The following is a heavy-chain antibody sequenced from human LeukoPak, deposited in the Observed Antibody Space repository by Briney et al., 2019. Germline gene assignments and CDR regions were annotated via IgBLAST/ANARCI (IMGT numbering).Heavy chain of an antibody. V-gene: IGHV3-48*04. Sequence: GGSLRLSCAASGFSFSIYSMNWVRQAPGKGLEWVSYISSSGSTIYYADSVKGRFTISRDNAKHSLYLQMNSLRAEDTAVYYCAELGITMIGGVWGKGTTVTISS. D-gene: IGHD3-10*02. CDR2: ISSSGSTI. CDR1: GFSFSIYS. CDR3: AELGITMIGGV. J-gene: IGHJ6*04.